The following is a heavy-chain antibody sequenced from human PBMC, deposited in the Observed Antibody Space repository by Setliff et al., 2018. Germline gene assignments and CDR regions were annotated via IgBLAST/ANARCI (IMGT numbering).Heavy chain of an antibody. D-gene: IGHD2-21*02. CDR1: GFTFSRYW. V-gene: IGHV3-7*01. CDR2: IKQDGSEK. J-gene: IGHJ4*02. Sequence: GGSLRLSCAASGFTFSRYWMSWVRQAPGKGLEWVANIKQDGSEKYYVDSVKGRFTISRDNAKNSLYLQMNSLRAEDTAVYYCARVPPRDQAFDYWGQGTLVTVS. CDR3: ARVPPRDQAFDY.